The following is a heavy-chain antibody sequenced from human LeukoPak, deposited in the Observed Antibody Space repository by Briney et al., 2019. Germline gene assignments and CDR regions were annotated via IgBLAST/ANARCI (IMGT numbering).Heavy chain of an antibody. J-gene: IGHJ4*02. D-gene: IGHD2-2*01. CDR3: ARPREAGRCSSTSCYYEGSFDY. CDR2: INPSDGST. CDR1: GYTFTSYY. Sequence: ASVKVSCKASGYTFTSYYMHWVRQAPGQGLEWMGIINPSDGSTSYAQKFQGRVTMTRDMSTSTVYMELSSLRSEDTAVYYCARPREAGRCSSTSCYYEGSFDYWGQGTLVTVSS. V-gene: IGHV1-46*01.